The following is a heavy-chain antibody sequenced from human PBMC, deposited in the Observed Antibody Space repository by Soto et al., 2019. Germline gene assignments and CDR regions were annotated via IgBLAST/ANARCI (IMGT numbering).Heavy chain of an antibody. Sequence: QVQLAQSGAEVKKPGSSVRVSCQTSRGTFNTSPISWMRQAPGQGLEWLGDILPVFGMVNYAHQFQDRINLTEDETTNSVCMEVSRLTPVDTAVYFFATLHLRGRHYNFRSPPTASLYHYGLGVWGRGTTVIVSS. J-gene: IGHJ6*02. D-gene: IGHD3-3*01. V-gene: IGHV1-69*01. CDR2: ILPVFGMV. CDR3: ATLHLRGRHYNFRSPPTASLYHYGLGV. CDR1: RGTFNTSP.